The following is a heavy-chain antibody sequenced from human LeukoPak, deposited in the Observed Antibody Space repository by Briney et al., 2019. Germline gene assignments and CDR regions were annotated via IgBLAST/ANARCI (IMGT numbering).Heavy chain of an antibody. CDR3: ARARGALGTDAFDI. CDR1: GYTFIDYY. Sequence: ASVTVSYMASGYTFIDYYMHWVRQAPGQGLEWMGWINPNSGGTNYAQKFQGRVIMTRDTSISTAYMELSRLRSDDTAVYYCARARGALGTDAFDIWGQGTMVTVSS. D-gene: IGHD4-17*01. J-gene: IGHJ3*02. V-gene: IGHV1-2*02. CDR2: INPNSGGT.